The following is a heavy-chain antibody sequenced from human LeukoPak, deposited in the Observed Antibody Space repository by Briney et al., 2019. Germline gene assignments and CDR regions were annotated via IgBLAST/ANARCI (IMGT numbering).Heavy chain of an antibody. Sequence: PGGSLRLSCAASGFTHSSYAMSCVRQAPAKGREWVLGIRGRDCSTNYADSVKGRFPNSRENSKNTLYLQMNSVRAEDTAVFYCAKDSAKKYDDLGGRGTLVSVSS. V-gene: IGHV3-23*01. D-gene: IGHD3-16*01. CDR1: GFTHSSYA. CDR3: AKDSAKKYDDL. J-gene: IGHJ4*02. CDR2: IRGRDCST.